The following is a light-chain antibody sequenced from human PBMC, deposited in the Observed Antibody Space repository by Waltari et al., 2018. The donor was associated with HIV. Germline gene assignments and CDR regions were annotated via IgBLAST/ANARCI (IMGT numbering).Light chain of an antibody. Sequence: DIQMTQSPSSLSASVGDRVTLTCRTRQSIDNYLNWYQQKPGQAPNLLIYAASSLQSGVPSRFSGSGSGTDFTLTISSLHPEDFATYYCQQSHSTLLTFGGGTKVEIK. CDR3: QQSHSTLLT. J-gene: IGKJ4*01. CDR1: QSIDNY. V-gene: IGKV1-39*01. CDR2: AAS.